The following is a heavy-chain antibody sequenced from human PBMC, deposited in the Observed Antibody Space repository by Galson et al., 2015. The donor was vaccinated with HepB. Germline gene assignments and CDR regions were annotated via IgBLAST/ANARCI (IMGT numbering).Heavy chain of an antibody. CDR1: GGTFSSYA. D-gene: IGHD4-17*01. V-gene: IGHV1-69*04. CDR3: ARVFVTTGVWFDP. J-gene: IGHJ5*02. CDR2: IIPILGIA. Sequence: SVKVSCKASGGTFSSYAISWVRQAPGQGLEWMGRIIPILGIANYAQKFQGRVTITADKSTSTAYMELSSLRSEDTAVYYCARVFVTTGVWFDPWGQGTLVTVSS.